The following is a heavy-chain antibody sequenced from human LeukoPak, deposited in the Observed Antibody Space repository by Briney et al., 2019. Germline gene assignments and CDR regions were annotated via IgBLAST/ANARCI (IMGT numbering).Heavy chain of an antibody. CDR3: ARLAKVVRGL. D-gene: IGHD3-10*01. V-gene: IGHV3-21*01. CDR1: GFTFSSYS. Sequence: GGSLRLSCAASGFTFSSYSMNWVRQAPGKGLEWVSSISSSSSYIYYADSVKGRFTISRDNAKNSLYLQMNSRRAEDTAVYYCARLAKVVRGLWGQGTLVTVSS. CDR2: ISSSSSYI. J-gene: IGHJ4*02.